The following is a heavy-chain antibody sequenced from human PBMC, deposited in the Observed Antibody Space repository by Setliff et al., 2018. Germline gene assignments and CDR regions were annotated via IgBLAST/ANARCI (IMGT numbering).Heavy chain of an antibody. D-gene: IGHD3-10*01. CDR1: GGSISSGSYY. J-gene: IGHJ6*03. CDR3: ARDNRARHYMDV. Sequence: PSETLSLTCSVSGGSISSGSYYWGWIRQSPGKGLEWVGSMYYSGSTYYNPSLKGRVTLSVDTTKNQFSLNLSSVTAADTAVYYCARDNRARHYMDVWGKGTTVTV. V-gene: IGHV4-39*07. CDR2: MYYSGST.